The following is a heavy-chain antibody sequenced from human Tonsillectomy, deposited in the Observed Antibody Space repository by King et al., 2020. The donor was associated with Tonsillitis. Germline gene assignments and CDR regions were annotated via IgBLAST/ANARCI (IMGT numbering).Heavy chain of an antibody. CDR3: ARDPWNQLHDPNNYNGMDV. Sequence: QLVQSGGGVVQPGRSLRLSCAASGFTFSSYAMHWVRQAPGKGLEWVAVISYDGSNKYYADSVKGRFTISRDNSKNTLYLQMNSLRPEDTAVYYCARDPWNQLHDPNNYNGMDVWGQGTTVTVSS. V-gene: IGHV3-30*04. D-gene: IGHD2-2*01. CDR1: GFTFSSYA. CDR2: ISYDGSNK. J-gene: IGHJ6*02.